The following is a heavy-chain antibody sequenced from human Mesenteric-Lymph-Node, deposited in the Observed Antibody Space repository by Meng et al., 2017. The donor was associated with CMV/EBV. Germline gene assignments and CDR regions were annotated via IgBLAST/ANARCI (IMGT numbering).Heavy chain of an antibody. CDR3: TKNLRDYGNDY. CDR2: IYSGGNRI. J-gene: IGHJ4*02. Sequence: LTWSAAGFIFCDYYMIWVRQMPGRGLEWVAIIYSGGNRIIYENSVEGRFTITRDDSENIMYLQMNSMREEDSAVYYCTKNLRDYGNDYWGQGTLVTVSS. D-gene: IGHD4/OR15-4a*01. V-gene: IGHV3-23*03. CDR1: GFIFCDYY.